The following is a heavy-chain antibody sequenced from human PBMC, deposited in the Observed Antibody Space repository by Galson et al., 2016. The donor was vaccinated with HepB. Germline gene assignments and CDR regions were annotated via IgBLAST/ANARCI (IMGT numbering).Heavy chain of an antibody. J-gene: IGHJ2*01. CDR2: FNSDVSST. CDR3: ARAGHQWLVRDWYFDL. D-gene: IGHD6-19*01. Sequence: SLRLSCAASGFTFSNYWMHWVRQAPGKGLVWVSRFNSDVSSTGYADSVKGRFTISRGIAKNTLYLQMNSLRAEDTAVYYCARAGHQWLVRDWYFDLWGRGTLVTVSS. CDR1: GFTFSNYW. V-gene: IGHV3-74*01.